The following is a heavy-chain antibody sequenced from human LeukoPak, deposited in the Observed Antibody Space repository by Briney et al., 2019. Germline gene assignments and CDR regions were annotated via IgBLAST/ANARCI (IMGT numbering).Heavy chain of an antibody. J-gene: IGHJ6*03. D-gene: IGHD6-6*01. CDR1: GGSISSYY. CDR3: ARAKQVAYYYYYMDV. CDR2: IYTSGGT. V-gene: IGHV4-4*07. Sequence: SETLSLTCTVSGGSISSYYWSRIRQPAGKGLEWIGRIYTSGGTNYNPSLKSRVTMSLDTSKNQFSLKLSSVTAADTAVYYCARAKQVAYYYYYMDVWGKGTTVTVSS.